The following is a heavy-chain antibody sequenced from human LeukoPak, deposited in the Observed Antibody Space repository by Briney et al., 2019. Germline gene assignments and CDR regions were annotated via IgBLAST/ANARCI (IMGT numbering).Heavy chain of an antibody. V-gene: IGHV1-46*01. D-gene: IGHD3-22*01. CDR3: ARAKYYNSIGYPLTFDY. CDR1: GYTFTSYY. Sequence: ASVKVSCKASGYTFTSYYIHWVRQAPGQGLEWMGIINPSGGSTGYAQKSQGRINMTRDTSTGTVYMELSSLTSDDTAVYYCARAKYYNSIGYPLTFDYWGQGTLVTVSS. CDR2: INPSGGST. J-gene: IGHJ4*02.